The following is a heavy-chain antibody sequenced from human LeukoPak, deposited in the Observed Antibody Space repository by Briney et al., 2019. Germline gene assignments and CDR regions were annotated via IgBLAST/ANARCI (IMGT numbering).Heavy chain of an antibody. J-gene: IGHJ4*02. V-gene: IGHV4-34*01. Sequence: SETLSLTCAVYGGPFSGYYWSWIRQPPGKGLEWIGEINHSGSTNYNPSLKSRVTISVDTSKNQFSLKLSSVTAADTAVYYCARSFGNYYGSGSISGFDYWGQGTLVTVSS. CDR3: ARSFGNYYGSGSISGFDY. CDR2: INHSGST. D-gene: IGHD3-10*01. CDR1: GGPFSGYY.